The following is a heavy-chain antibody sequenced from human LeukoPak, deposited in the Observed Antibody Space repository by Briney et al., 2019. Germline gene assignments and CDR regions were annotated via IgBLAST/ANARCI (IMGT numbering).Heavy chain of an antibody. V-gene: IGHV3-48*01. CDR1: GFTFSSYT. Sequence: GGSLRLSCAASGFTFSSYTMNWVRQPPGKGLEWVSNIGTSSTTIYYADSVKGRFTISRDNAKNSLYLQMNSLRAEDTAVYYCAKMLNTGHAHAALDYWGQGTLVTVSS. CDR2: IGTSSTTI. D-gene: IGHD2-8*02. J-gene: IGHJ4*02. CDR3: AKMLNTGHAHAALDY.